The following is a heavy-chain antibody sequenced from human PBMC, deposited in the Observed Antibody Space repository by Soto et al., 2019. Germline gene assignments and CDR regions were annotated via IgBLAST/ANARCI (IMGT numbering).Heavy chain of an antibody. CDR2: ISAYNGNT. J-gene: IGHJ3*02. D-gene: IGHD2-8*01. CDR1: GYTFTSYG. CDR3: ARAREDIVLMVDTDAFDI. Sequence: QVQLVQSGAEVKKPGASVKVSCKASGYTFTSYGISWVRQAPGQGREWMGWISAYNGNTNYAQKLQGRVTMTTDTSTSTAYMELRSLRSDDTAVYYCARAREDIVLMVDTDAFDIWGQGTMVTVSS. V-gene: IGHV1-18*01.